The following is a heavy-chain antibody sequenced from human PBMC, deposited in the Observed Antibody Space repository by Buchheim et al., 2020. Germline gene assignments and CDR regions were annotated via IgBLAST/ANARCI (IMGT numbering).Heavy chain of an antibody. CDR2: ISGSGGST. Sequence: EVQLLESGGGLVQPGGSLRLSCAASGFTFSSYAMSWVRQAPGKGLEWVSAISGSGGSTYYADSVKGRFTISRANSKNTLFLQMNSLRAEDTAVYYCAKDYYYDSSGYDYFDYWGQGTL. V-gene: IGHV3-23*01. CDR1: GFTFSSYA. CDR3: AKDYYYDSSGYDYFDY. D-gene: IGHD3-22*01. J-gene: IGHJ4*02.